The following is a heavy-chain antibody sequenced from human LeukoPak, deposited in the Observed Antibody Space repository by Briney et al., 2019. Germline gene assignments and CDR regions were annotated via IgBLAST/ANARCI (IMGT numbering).Heavy chain of an antibody. Sequence: SSGTLSLTRAVYGGSFSGFYWSWIRQPPGKGLEWVGEINHSGSTNYNPSLKSRVTISVDTSKNQFSLKLSSVTAADTAVYYCARGYSSSWYEGDAFVIWGQGTMVTVSS. CDR1: GGSFSGFY. D-gene: IGHD6-13*01. V-gene: IGHV4-34*01. CDR2: INHSGST. J-gene: IGHJ3*02. CDR3: ARGYSSSWYEGDAFVI.